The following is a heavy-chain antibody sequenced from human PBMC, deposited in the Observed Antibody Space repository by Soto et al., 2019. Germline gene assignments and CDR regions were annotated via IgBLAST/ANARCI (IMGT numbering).Heavy chain of an antibody. D-gene: IGHD4-4*01. CDR2: IWYDGSNK. CDR3: ARVPGGNDYSNYGVDY. J-gene: IGHJ4*02. Sequence: PGGSLRLSCAASGFTFSSYGMHWVRQAPGKGLEWVAVIWYDGSNKYYADSVKGRFTISRDNSKNTLYLQMNSLRAEDKAVYYCARVPGGNDYSNYGVDYWGQGNLVTVSS. V-gene: IGHV3-33*01. CDR1: GFTFSSYG.